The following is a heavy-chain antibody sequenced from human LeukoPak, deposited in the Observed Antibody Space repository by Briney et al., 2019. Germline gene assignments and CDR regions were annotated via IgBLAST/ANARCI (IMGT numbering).Heavy chain of an antibody. CDR3: ARQEWFRAFDY. V-gene: IGHV4-39*01. CDR1: GGSISSGGYY. J-gene: IGHJ4*02. Sequence: SETLSLTCTVSGGSISSGGYYWSWIRQPPGRGLEWIGEINHSGSTNYNPSLRSRVTISVDTSKNQFSLKLSSVTAADTAVYYCARQEWFRAFDYWGQGTLVTVSS. D-gene: IGHD3-3*01. CDR2: INHSGST.